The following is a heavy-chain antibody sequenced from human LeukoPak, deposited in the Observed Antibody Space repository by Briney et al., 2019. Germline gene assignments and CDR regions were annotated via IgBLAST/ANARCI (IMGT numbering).Heavy chain of an antibody. CDR3: ARSSSGAKDY. CDR2: ITSSSSPI. Sequence: QSGGSLRLSCAASGFTFSSYSMNWVRQAPGKGLEWVSYITSSSSPIYYADSVQGRFTISRDNAKISLFLQMNSLRAEDTAVYYCARSSSGAKDYWGQGTLVTVSS. J-gene: IGHJ4*02. CDR1: GFTFSSYS. D-gene: IGHD1-26*01. V-gene: IGHV3-48*01.